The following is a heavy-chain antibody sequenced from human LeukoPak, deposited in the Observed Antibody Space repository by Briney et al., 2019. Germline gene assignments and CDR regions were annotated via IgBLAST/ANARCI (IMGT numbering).Heavy chain of an antibody. CDR3: ARSRSGYYSYYFDY. CDR1: GGTFSIYA. Sequence: SVKVSCKASGGTFSIYAISWVRQAPGQGLEWMGGIIPTFGTVNYAQKFQGRVTITTDESASTAYMELSSLRSEDTAVYYCARSRSGYYSYYFDYWGQGTLVTVSS. CDR2: IIPTFGTV. V-gene: IGHV1-69*05. D-gene: IGHD3-22*01. J-gene: IGHJ4*02.